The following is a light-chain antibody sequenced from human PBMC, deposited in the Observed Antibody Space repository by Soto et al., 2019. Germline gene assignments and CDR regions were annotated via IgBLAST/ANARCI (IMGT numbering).Light chain of an antibody. CDR2: AAA. CDR1: QSVSTR. V-gene: IGKV1-12*01. Sequence: DIQMTQSPSSLSASVGDRVTIICRASQSVSTRLAWYQQKPGKAPKLLIYAAASLQSGVPSRFSGSGSGIDFTLTISSLQPEDFATYYCHQANSFPITFGQGTRLEI. J-gene: IGKJ5*01. CDR3: HQANSFPIT.